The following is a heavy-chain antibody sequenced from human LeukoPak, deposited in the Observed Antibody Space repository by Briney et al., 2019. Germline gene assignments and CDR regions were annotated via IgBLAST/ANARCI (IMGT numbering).Heavy chain of an antibody. CDR2: IYTSGST. CDR3: ARDGVVVAGWYGEISLDFPKYWYFYL. V-gene: IGHV4-4*07. J-gene: IGHJ2*01. CDR1: GGSISSYY. D-gene: IGHD2-15*01. Sequence: SETLSLTCTVSGGSISSYYWSWIRQPAGKGLEWIGHIYTSGSTNYNPSLKSRVTMSVDTSKNQFSLKLSSVTAADTAVYYCARDGVVVAGWYGEISLDFPKYWYFYLWGRGTLVTVSS.